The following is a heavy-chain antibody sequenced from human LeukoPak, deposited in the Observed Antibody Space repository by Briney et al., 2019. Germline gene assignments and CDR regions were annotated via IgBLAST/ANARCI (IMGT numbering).Heavy chain of an antibody. V-gene: IGHV3-53*01. CDR1: GFTVSSNY. CDR2: IYSGGST. D-gene: IGHD3-3*01. Sequence: GGSLRLSCAASGFTVSSNYMSWVRQAPGKGLEWVSVIYSGGSTYYADSVKGRFTISRDNSKNTLYLQMNSLRAEDTAVYYYARESIFGVGTLDYWGQGTLVTVSS. J-gene: IGHJ4*02. CDR3: ARESIFGVGTLDY.